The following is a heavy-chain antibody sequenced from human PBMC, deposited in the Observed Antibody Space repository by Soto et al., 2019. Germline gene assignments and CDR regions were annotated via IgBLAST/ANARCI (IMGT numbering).Heavy chain of an antibody. CDR1: GYSFTSYW. D-gene: IGHD4-17*01. CDR2: IYPGDSDT. V-gene: IGHV5-51*01. Sequence: GESLKIYCKGSGYSFTSYWIGWVRQMPGKGLEWMGIIYPGDSDTRYSPSFQGQVTISADKSISTAHLQWSSLKASDTAMYYCARHPPYGDSRRGFDYWGQGTLVTVSS. CDR3: ARHPPYGDSRRGFDY. J-gene: IGHJ4*02.